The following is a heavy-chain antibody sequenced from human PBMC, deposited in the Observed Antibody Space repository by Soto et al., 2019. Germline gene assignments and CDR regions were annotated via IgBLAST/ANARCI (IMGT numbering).Heavy chain of an antibody. CDR3: HYWRIKRYYYYGMDV. J-gene: IGHJ6*02. D-gene: IGHD2-15*01. CDR1: GGSISSSSNH. Sequence: SETLSLTCTVSGGSISSSSNHWVWIRQPPGKGLEWIGNIYYSENTYYNPSLKSRVTISVDTSKNQFSLRLTSVTAADTAVYYFHYWRIKRYYYYGMDVWGQGNTVTVSS. V-gene: IGHV4-39*01. CDR2: IYYSENT.